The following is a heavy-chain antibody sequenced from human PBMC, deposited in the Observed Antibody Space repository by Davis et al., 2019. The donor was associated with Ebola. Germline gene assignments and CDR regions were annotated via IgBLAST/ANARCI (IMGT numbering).Heavy chain of an antibody. CDR2: ISAYNGNT. J-gene: IGHJ4*02. Sequence: ASVQVSCKASGYTFTSYGISWVRQAPGQGLEWMGWISAYNGNTNYAQKLQGRVTITTDTSTSTAYMELRSLRSDDTAVYYCARVVVVTAIHSRVRFDYWGQGTLVTVSS. CDR3: ARVVVVTAIHSRVRFDY. V-gene: IGHV1-18*01. CDR1: GYTFTSYG. D-gene: IGHD2-21*02.